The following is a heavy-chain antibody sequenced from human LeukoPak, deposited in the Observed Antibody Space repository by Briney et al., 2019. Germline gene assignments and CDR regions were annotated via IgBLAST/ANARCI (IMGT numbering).Heavy chain of an antibody. CDR2: IIPIFGTA. Sequence: SVKVSCKASGGTFSSYAISWVRQAPGQGLEWMGGIIPIFGTANYAQKFQGRVTITTDESTSTAYMELSSLRSEDTAVYYCAGVGFGEYSSSSGWFDPWGQGTLVTVSS. CDR3: AGVGFGEYSSSSGWFDP. D-gene: IGHD6-6*01. CDR1: GGTFSSYA. J-gene: IGHJ5*02. V-gene: IGHV1-69*05.